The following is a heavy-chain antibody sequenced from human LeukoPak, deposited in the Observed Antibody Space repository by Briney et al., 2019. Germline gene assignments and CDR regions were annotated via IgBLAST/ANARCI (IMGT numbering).Heavy chain of an antibody. CDR2: IYTSGST. Sequence: SETLSLTCTVSGGSISSYYWSWIRQPAGEGLEWIRRIYTSGSTNYNPSLKSRVTMSVDTSKNKFSLKLSSVTAADTAGYYCARDRVVPAAMGEDAFDIWGQGTMVTVSS. CDR3: ARDRVVPAAMGEDAFDI. CDR1: GGSISSYY. V-gene: IGHV4-4*07. D-gene: IGHD2-2*01. J-gene: IGHJ3*02.